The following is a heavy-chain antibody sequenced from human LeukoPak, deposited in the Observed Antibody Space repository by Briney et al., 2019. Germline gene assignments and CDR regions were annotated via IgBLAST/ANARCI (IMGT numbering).Heavy chain of an antibody. J-gene: IGHJ4*02. V-gene: IGHV4-39*01. CDR3: ARQTPETLDY. CDR2: IYYSGST. CDR1: GGSISSSSYY. Sequence: SETLSLTCTVSGGSISSSSYYWGWIRQPPGKGLEWIGSIYYSGSTYYNPSLKSRVTISVDTSKNQFSLKLSSVTAADTAVYYCARQTPETLDYWAREPWSPSPQ.